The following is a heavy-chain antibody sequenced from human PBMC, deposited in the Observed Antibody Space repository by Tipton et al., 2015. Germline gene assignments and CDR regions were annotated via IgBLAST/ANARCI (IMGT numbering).Heavy chain of an antibody. V-gene: IGHV3-74*01. CDR2: IASDGSTT. J-gene: IGHJ4*02. Sequence: SLRLSCAASGFTFSSWWMHWVRQAPGKGLVWVSRIASDGSTTDYADSVQGRFTISRDNARNTLYLQMNSLRADDTAVYYCARSPQDPAVDYWGQGALVTVSS. CDR3: ARSPQDPAVDY. CDR1: GFTFSSWW.